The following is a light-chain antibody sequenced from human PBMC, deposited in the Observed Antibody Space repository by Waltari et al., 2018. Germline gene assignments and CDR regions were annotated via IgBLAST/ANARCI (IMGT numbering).Light chain of an antibody. Sequence: QSALTQPRSVSGSPGQSVTISCTGTDSDVGGYEYVSWYPHHPGKAPKLLIYAVTKRPSGVPDRFSGSKSGNTASLTISGLHGEDEADYYCCSYADNNIYVFGTGTNVAVL. CDR2: AVT. CDR1: DSDVGGYEY. V-gene: IGLV2-11*01. J-gene: IGLJ1*01. CDR3: CSYADNNIYV.